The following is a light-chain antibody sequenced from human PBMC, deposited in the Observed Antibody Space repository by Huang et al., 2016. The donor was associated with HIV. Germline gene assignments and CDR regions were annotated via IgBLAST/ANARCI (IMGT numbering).Light chain of an antibody. J-gene: IGKJ4*01. CDR3: QQYGVAPLT. CDR2: GAS. Sequence: EVVLTQSPATLSLSPGERATLSCRASKTMNSGYFAWYHQRPGRAPRLLIHGASTRAAGIPDRFSGSGSGTDFILTISRLESEDFALYYCQQYGVAPLTFGGGTRVEIK. V-gene: IGKV3-20*01. CDR1: KTMNSGY.